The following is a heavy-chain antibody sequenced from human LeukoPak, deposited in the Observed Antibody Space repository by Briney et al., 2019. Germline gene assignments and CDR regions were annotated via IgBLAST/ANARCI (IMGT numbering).Heavy chain of an antibody. V-gene: IGHV3-74*01. CDR3: ARESRSAVGAFDI. CDR1: GFTFSSYW. CDR2: INTDGSST. J-gene: IGHJ3*02. D-gene: IGHD4-23*01. Sequence: GGSLRLSCAASGFTFSSYWMHWVRQAPGKGLVWVSRINTDGSSTSYADSVKGRFTISRDNAKNTLYLQMNSLRAEDTAVYYCARESRSAVGAFDIWGQGTMVTVSS.